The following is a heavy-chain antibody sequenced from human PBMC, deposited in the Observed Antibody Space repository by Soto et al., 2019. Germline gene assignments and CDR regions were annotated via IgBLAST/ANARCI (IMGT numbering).Heavy chain of an antibody. Sequence: CTVSGGSISSGDYYWSWIRQPPGKGLEWIGYIYYSGSTYYTPSLKSRVTISVDTSKNQFSLKLSSVTAADTAVYYCARDRDSYGPNFDYWGQGTLVTVSS. CDR3: ARDRDSYGPNFDY. CDR2: IYYSGST. V-gene: IGHV4-30-4*01. D-gene: IGHD5-18*01. CDR1: GGSISSGDYY. J-gene: IGHJ4*02.